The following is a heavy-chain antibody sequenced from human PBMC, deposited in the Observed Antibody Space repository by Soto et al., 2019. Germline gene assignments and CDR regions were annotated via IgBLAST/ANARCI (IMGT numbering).Heavy chain of an antibody. CDR1: GGSISSSSYY. Sequence: SETLSLTCTVSGGSISSSSYYWGWIRQPPGKGLEWIGSIYYSGSTYYNPSLKSRVTISVDTSKNQFSLKLSSVTAADTAVYYCARLSSFGLIRRTHWELPGYWGQGTLVTVSS. CDR3: ARLSSFGLIRRTHWELPGY. D-gene: IGHD1-26*01. CDR2: IYYSGST. J-gene: IGHJ4*02. V-gene: IGHV4-39*01.